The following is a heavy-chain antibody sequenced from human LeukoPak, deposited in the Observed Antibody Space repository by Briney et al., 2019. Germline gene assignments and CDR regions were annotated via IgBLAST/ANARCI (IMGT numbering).Heavy chain of an antibody. Sequence: PGGSLRLSCAASGFTFSSYSMNWVRQAPGKGLEWVSSISSSSSYIYYADSVKGRFTISRDNAKNSLYLQMNSLRAEDTAVYYCARSEWLAYYLDYWGRGTLVTVSS. V-gene: IGHV3-21*01. CDR3: ARSEWLAYYLDY. D-gene: IGHD6-19*01. J-gene: IGHJ4*02. CDR2: ISSSSSYI. CDR1: GFTFSSYS.